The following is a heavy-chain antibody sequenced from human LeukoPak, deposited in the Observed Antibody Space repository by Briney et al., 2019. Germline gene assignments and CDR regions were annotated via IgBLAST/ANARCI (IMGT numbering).Heavy chain of an antibody. J-gene: IGHJ4*02. CDR1: GGSISSSSYY. D-gene: IGHD3-3*01. CDR2: IYYSGST. CDR3: ARRSARFLVH. V-gene: IGHV4-39*01. Sequence: PSETLSLTCTVSGGSISSSSYYWGWIRQPPGKGLEWIGSIYYSGSTYYNPSLKSRVTISVDTSKNQFSLKLSSVTAADTAVYYCARRSARFLVHWGQGTLVTVSS.